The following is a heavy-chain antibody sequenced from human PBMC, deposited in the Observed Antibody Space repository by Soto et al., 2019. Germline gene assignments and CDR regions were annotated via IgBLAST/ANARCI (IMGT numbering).Heavy chain of an antibody. Sequence: PSETLSLTCTVSGYSIVRSEWWSWIRQSPGKGLEWIGEINLSGGANYNPSLKSRVFISIDKSKDQFHLALTSVTAADTAVFYCAKHGLGFFGMDVWGQGTTVTVSS. CDR2: INLSGGA. CDR3: AKHGLGFFGMDV. CDR1: GYSIVRSEW. D-gene: IGHD3-3*01. J-gene: IGHJ6*02. V-gene: IGHV4-4*02.